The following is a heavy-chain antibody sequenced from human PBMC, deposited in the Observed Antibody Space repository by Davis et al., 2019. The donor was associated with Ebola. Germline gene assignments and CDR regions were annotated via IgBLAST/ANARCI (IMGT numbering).Heavy chain of an antibody. Sequence: ASVTVSCKASGYTFTSYAMHWVRQAPGQRLEWMGWINAGNGNTKYSQKFQGRVTITRDTSASTAYMELSSLRSEDTAVYYCARDRLYSSSWYSPRTDNWFDPWGQGTLVTVSS. D-gene: IGHD6-13*01. CDR2: INAGNGNT. CDR1: GYTFTSYA. V-gene: IGHV1-3*01. J-gene: IGHJ5*02. CDR3: ARDRLYSSSWYSPRTDNWFDP.